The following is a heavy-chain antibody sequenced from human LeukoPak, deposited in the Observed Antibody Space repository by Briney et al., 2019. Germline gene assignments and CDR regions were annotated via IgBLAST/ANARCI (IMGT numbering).Heavy chain of an antibody. Sequence: ASVKVSCKASGYTFTGYYMHWVRQAPGQGLEWMGWINPNSGGTNYAQKFQGRVTMTRDTSISTAYMELSRLRSDDTAVYYCAREKKGWLQLARWFDPWGQGTLVTVSS. D-gene: IGHD5-24*01. J-gene: IGHJ5*02. V-gene: IGHV1-2*02. CDR1: GYTFTGYY. CDR3: AREKKGWLQLARWFDP. CDR2: INPNSGGT.